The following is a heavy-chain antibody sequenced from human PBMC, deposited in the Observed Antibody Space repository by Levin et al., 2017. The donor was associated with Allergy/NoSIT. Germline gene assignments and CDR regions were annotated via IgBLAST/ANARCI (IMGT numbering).Heavy chain of an antibody. D-gene: IGHD3-3*01. CDR2: ISSSSSYI. CDR3: ARDRLSGYYIYYYGMDV. Sequence: GGSLRLSCAASGFTFSSYSMNWVRQAPGKGLEWVSSISSSSSYIYYADSVKGRFTISRDNAKNSLYLQMNSLRAEDTAVYYCARDRLSGYYIYYYGMDVWGQGTTVTVSS. J-gene: IGHJ6*02. CDR1: GFTFSSYS. V-gene: IGHV3-21*01.